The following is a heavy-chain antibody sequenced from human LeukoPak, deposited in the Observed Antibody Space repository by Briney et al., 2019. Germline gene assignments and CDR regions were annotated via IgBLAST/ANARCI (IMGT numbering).Heavy chain of an antibody. V-gene: IGHV4-34*01. Sequence: SETLSLTCAVYGGSFSGYYWSWIRQPPGKGLEWIGEINHSGSTNYNPSLKSRVTISVDTSKNQFSLRLSSVTAADTAVYYCARNSKAGRGDYWGQGTLVTVSS. CDR2: INHSGST. CDR3: ARNSKAGRGDY. J-gene: IGHJ4*02. CDR1: GGSFSGYY. D-gene: IGHD5-24*01.